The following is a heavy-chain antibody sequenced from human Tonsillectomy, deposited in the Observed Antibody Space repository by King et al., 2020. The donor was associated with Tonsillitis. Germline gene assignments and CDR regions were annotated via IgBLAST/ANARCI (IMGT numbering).Heavy chain of an antibody. CDR1: CVSIRSSDHF. D-gene: IGHD1-26*01. Sequence: HLQLQESGPGVVKPSETLSLTFTVSCVSIRSSDHFWAWFRQPPGQGLEWIGDMFYSGTSFYNPSLKSRITISGGTSENRFSLKLKSVTAADTAVYFCARYVSGSFDYWGQGALVTVSS. J-gene: IGHJ4*02. CDR3: ARYVSGSFDY. CDR2: MFYSGTS. V-gene: IGHV4-39*01.